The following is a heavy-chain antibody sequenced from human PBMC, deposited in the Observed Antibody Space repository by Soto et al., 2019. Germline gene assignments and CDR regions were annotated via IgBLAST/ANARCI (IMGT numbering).Heavy chain of an antibody. D-gene: IGHD1-26*01. V-gene: IGHV4-59*01. J-gene: IGHJ6*02. CDR1: GGSIISYY. CDR3: ALDPATKPPCYYYGMDV. CDR2: IYYSGST. Sequence: SETLSLTCTVSGGSIISYYWSWSRQPPGKGLEWIGYIYYSGSTNYNPSLKSRVTISVDTSKNQFSLKLSSVTAADTAVYYCALDPATKPPCYYYGMDVWGRGTTVTV.